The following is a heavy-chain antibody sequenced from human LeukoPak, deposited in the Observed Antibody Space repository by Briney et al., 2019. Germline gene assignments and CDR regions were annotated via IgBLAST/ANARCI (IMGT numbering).Heavy chain of an antibody. Sequence: PGGSLRLSCAASGFTFSNYWIHWVRQAPGKGLVWVSRINRDGSGTNYADSVKGRFTISRDNAKNTLYLQMNSLRAEDTAVYYCARDMTGYSDYWGQGTLVTVSS. CDR1: GFTFSNYW. V-gene: IGHV3-74*01. CDR3: ARDMTGYSDY. J-gene: IGHJ4*02. CDR2: INRDGSGT. D-gene: IGHD3-9*01.